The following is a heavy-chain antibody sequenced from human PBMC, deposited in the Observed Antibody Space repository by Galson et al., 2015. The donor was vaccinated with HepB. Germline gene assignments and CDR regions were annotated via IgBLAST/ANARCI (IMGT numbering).Heavy chain of an antibody. CDR1: GFTFSNYA. CDR3: AKGGSGKTLDN. V-gene: IGHV3-30-3*01. J-gene: IGHJ4*02. Sequence: SLRLSCAASGFTFSNYALYWVRQAPGKGLEWVAVISFDGSNQSYADSVKGRFTISSDNSKNTLYLQMNSLRADDTAMYYCAKGGSGKTLDNWGQGTLVTVSS. D-gene: IGHD3-16*01. CDR2: ISFDGSNQ.